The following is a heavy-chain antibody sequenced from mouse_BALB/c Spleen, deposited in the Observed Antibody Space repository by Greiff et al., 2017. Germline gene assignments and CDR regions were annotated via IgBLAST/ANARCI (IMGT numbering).Heavy chain of an antibody. D-gene: IGHD2-14*01. V-gene: IGHV5-6*01. CDR1: GFTFSSYG. Sequence: EVKLVESGGDLVKPGGSLKLSCAASGFTFSSYGMSWVRQTPDKRLEWVATISSGGSYTYYPDSVKGRFTISRDNAKNTLYLQMSSLKSEDTAMYYGARHRYPYYRYGGAMDYWGQGTSVTVSS. J-gene: IGHJ4*01. CDR3: ARHRYPYYRYGGAMDY. CDR2: ISSGGSYT.